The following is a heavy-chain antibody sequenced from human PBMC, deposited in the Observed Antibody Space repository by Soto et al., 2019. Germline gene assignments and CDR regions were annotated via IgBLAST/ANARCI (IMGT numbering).Heavy chain of an antibody. J-gene: IGHJ5*02. V-gene: IGHV1-8*01. CDR2: MNPNSGNT. CDR3: ALLATVQGLFDP. Sequence: EASVKVSCKASGYTFTSYDINWVRQATGQGLEWMGWMNPNSGNTGYAQKFQGRVTMTRNTSISTAYMELSSLRSEDTAVYCCALLATVQGLFDPWGQGTLVTVSS. CDR1: GYTFTSYD. D-gene: IGHD2-15*01.